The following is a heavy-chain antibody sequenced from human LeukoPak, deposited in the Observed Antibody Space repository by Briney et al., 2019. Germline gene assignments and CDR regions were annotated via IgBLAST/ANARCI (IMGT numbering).Heavy chain of an antibody. V-gene: IGHV4-34*01. CDR1: GGSFSGYY. J-gene: IGHJ6*03. D-gene: IGHD6-6*01. CDR3: ARDWGVSARPGYMDV. Sequence: SETLSLTCAVYGGSFSGYYWSWIRQPPGKGLEWIGEINHSGSTNYNPSLKSRVTISVDTSKNQSSLKLSSVTAADTAVYYCARDWGVSARPGYMDVWGEGTTVTVSS. CDR2: INHSGST.